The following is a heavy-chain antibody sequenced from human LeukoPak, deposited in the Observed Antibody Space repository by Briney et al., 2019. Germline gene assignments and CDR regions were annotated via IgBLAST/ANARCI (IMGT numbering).Heavy chain of an antibody. V-gene: IGHV3-11*01. CDR2: ISSSGSTI. J-gene: IGHJ6*02. D-gene: IGHD3-3*01. Sequence: PGGSLRLSCAASGFTFSDYYMSWIRQAPGKGLEWVSYISSSGSTIYYADSVKGRFTISRDNAKNSLYLQMNSLRAEDTAVYYCARGSGATHYDFWSGYYRAPDYYYYYGMDVWGQGTTVTVSS. CDR3: ARGSGATHYDFWSGYYRAPDYYYYYGMDV. CDR1: GFTFSDYY.